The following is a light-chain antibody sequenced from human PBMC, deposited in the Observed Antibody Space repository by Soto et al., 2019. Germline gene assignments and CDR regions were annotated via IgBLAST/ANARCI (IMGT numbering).Light chain of an antibody. V-gene: IGKV3-15*01. J-gene: IGKJ2*01. Sequence: EIVMTQSPATLSVSPGARGTLSCRASQSVSSNLAWYQQKPGQAPRLLIYGASTRSTGIPARFSGSGSGTEFTRTISSLQSEDFAVYYCQQYNNWPPYTFGQGTKLEIK. CDR2: GAS. CDR3: QQYNNWPPYT. CDR1: QSVSSN.